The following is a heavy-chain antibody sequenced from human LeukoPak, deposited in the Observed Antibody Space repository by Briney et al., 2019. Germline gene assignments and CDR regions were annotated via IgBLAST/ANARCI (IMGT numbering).Heavy chain of an antibody. CDR3: ARDSKTGG. CDR1: GFTFSTYA. D-gene: IGHD3-10*01. V-gene: IGHV3-23*01. CDR2: ITGSGINT. J-gene: IGHJ4*02. Sequence: PGGSLRLSCAASGFTFSTYAMNWVRQAPGKGLEWVSTITGSGINTWYADSVKGRFTISRDNSKNRLYLEMDSLRVEDTAVYYCARDSKTGGWGQGTLVTVSS.